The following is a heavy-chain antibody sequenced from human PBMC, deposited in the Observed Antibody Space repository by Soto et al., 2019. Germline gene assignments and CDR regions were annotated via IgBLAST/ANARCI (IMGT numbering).Heavy chain of an antibody. J-gene: IGHJ4*02. V-gene: IGHV4-30-4*01. CDR1: NVPIYSGDYY. D-gene: IGHD4-17*01. CDR2: IYYTGTT. Sequence: QVHLQASGPGLVKPSQTLSLSCTVSNVPIYSGDYYWSWVRQPPGKGREWLGSIYYTGTTYFYPSVENRLTISLDATNNQSSLKLTSVTAADTAVDFCAACSTVDLRGGDYEAFWDQGIQVTVSS. CDR3: AACSTVDLRGGDYEAF.